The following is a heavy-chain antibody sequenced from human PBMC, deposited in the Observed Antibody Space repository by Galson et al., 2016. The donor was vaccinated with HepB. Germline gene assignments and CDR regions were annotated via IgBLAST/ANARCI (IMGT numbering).Heavy chain of an antibody. CDR3: ARGPPTVGAISALLDY. D-gene: IGHD1-26*01. CDR2: TSFDGRNK. J-gene: IGHJ4*02. CDR1: GFTFRSYG. Sequence: SLRLSCAASGFTFRSYGMHWVRQAPGKGLEWVAATSFDGRNKYYADSVKGRFTLSRDNSKNMLYLQMNSLRAEGTAVYYCARGPPTVGAISALLDYWGQGTLVTVSS. V-gene: IGHV3-30*05.